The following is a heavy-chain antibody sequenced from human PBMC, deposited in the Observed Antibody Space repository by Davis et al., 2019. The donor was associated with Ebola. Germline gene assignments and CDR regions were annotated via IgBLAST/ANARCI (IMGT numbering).Heavy chain of an antibody. V-gene: IGHV3-30*04. CDR1: GFIFRNYA. Sequence: PGGSLRLSCAASGFIFRNYAMHWVRQAPGKGLEWVAVVSHSERERFYADSVKVRFTISRVNSENTLYLQMNSLTADDTSVYYCARAGFDEVLDYWGQGTPVTVSS. CDR3: ARAGFDEVLDY. J-gene: IGHJ4*02. D-gene: IGHD3-3*01. CDR2: VSHSERER.